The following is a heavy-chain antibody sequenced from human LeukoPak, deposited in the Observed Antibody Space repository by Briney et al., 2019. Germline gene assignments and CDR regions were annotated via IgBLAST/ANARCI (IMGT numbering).Heavy chain of an antibody. J-gene: IGHJ6*03. Sequence: GGSLRLSCAASGFTISSYGMHWVRQAPGKGLEWVAVISYDGSNKYYADSVKGRFTISRDNSKNTLYLQMNSLRAEDTAVYYWAKDKAAAAYYYYYMDVWGKGTTVTVSS. D-gene: IGHD6-13*01. CDR2: ISYDGSNK. CDR1: GFTISSYG. V-gene: IGHV3-30*18. CDR3: AKDKAAAAYYYYYMDV.